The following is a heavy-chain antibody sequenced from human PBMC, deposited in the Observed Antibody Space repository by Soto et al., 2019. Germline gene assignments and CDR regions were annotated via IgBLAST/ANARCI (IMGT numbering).Heavy chain of an antibody. J-gene: IGHJ5*02. CDR1: GYTLTELS. D-gene: IGHD1-20*01. CDR2: FDPEDGET. CDR3: ATDRHITAGYNWFDP. Sequence: ASVKVSCKASGYTLTELSMHWVRQAPGQGLEWMGGFDPEDGETIYAQKFQGRVTMTEDTSTDTAYMELSSLRSEDSAVYYCATDRHITAGYNWFDPWGQGTMVTVSS. V-gene: IGHV1-24*01.